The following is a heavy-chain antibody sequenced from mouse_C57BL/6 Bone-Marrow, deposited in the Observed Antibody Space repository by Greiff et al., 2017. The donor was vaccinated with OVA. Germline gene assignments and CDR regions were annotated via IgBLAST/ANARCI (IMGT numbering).Heavy chain of an antibody. J-gene: IGHJ4*01. Sequence: EVQVVESGEGLVKPGGSLKLSCAASGFTFSSYAMSWVRQTPEKRLEWVAYISSGGDYIYYADTVKGRFTISRDNARNTLHLQMSRLKSENTAMNYSNRGGYDAMDYWGQGTSVTVSS. CDR3: NRGGYDAMDY. D-gene: IGHD1-1*02. V-gene: IGHV5-9-1*02. CDR2: ISSGGDYI. CDR1: GFTFSSYA.